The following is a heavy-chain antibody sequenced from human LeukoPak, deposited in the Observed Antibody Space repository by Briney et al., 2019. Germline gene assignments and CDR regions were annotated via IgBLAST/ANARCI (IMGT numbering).Heavy chain of an antibody. Sequence: SETLSLTCAVYGGSSSSHSWSWIRQTPGKGLEWIGEINHSGGTNYNPSLKSRVTISIDTSKNQFSLNLRSVTAADTAVYYCARLGSSWYVGWFDPWGQGTLVTVSS. V-gene: IGHV4-34*01. J-gene: IGHJ5*02. CDR3: ARLGSSWYVGWFDP. CDR2: INHSGGT. CDR1: GGSSSSHS. D-gene: IGHD6-13*01.